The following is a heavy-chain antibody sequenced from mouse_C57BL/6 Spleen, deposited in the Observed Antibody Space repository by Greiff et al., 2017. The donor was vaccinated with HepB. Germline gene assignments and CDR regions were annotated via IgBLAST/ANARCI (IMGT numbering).Heavy chain of an antibody. V-gene: IGHV7-1*01. CDR1: GFTFSDFY. D-gene: IGHD1-1*01. J-gene: IGHJ1*03. CDR2: SRNKANDYTT. Sequence: EVKVVESGGGLVQSGRSLRLSCATSGFTFSDFYMEWVRQAPGKGLEWIAASRNKANDYTTEYSASVKGRFIVSRDTSQSILYLQMNALRAEDTAIYYCARDANYYGSSYFYWYFDVWGTGTTVTVSS. CDR3: ARDANYYGSSYFYWYFDV.